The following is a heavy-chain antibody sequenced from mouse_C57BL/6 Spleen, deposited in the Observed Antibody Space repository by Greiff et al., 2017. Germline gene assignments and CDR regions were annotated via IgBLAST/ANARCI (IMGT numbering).Heavy chain of an antibody. Sequence: EVQLQQSGAELVRPGASVKLSCTASGFNIKDDYMHWVKQRPEHGLEGIGWIDPENGDTEYASKFQGKATRTADTSSNTAYLPLSSLTSEDTAVYYCTKYYYGSSPVAYWGQGTLVTVSA. CDR2: IDPENGDT. CDR3: TKYYYGSSPVAY. J-gene: IGHJ3*01. CDR1: GFNIKDDY. V-gene: IGHV14-4*01. D-gene: IGHD1-1*01.